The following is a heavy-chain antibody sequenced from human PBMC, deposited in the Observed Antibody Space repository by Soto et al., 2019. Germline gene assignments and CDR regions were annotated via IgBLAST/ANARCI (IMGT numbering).Heavy chain of an antibody. J-gene: IGHJ6*02. CDR1: GFTFSTYA. CDR3: AKDLRTSPNYNSGMDV. V-gene: IGHV3-23*01. Sequence: EVQLLESGGGLVQPGGSLRLSCAASGFTFSTYAMSWVRQAPGKGLEWVSVISASGGSTFYADSVKGRFTVSRDNSRNTLYLQVISLRVEDTAVYYCAKDLRTSPNYNSGMDVWGQGTTVTVSS. CDR2: ISASGGST.